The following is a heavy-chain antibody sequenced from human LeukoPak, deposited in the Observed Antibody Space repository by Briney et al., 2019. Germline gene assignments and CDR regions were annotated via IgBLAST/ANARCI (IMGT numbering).Heavy chain of an antibody. D-gene: IGHD3-10*01. CDR2: ASNGLSNK. CDR3: ARGGRHGFFDY. J-gene: IGHJ4*02. Sequence: AGTLSLTCAASGCTFSTYSLNWVRRVPGKGLEWVSYASNGLSNKYYPDLVRGRITIYRDNAKNFLYLQMNSMRDEDTAVYYCARGGRHGFFDYWGQGILVTVSS. V-gene: IGHV3-48*02. CDR1: GCTFSTYS.